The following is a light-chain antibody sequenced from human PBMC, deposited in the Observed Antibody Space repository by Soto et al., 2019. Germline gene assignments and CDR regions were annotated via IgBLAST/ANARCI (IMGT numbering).Light chain of an antibody. Sequence: DIVMTQSPLSLPVTPGEPASISCRSSQSLLHSDGYNYLDWYLQKPGQSPQLLICLGSNRASGAPDRFSGSGSGTDFTLTISRVEAEDFGVYFCMQALQTPWTFGQGTRVEVK. CDR2: LGS. CDR3: MQALQTPWT. CDR1: QSLLHSDGYNY. J-gene: IGKJ1*01. V-gene: IGKV2-28*01.